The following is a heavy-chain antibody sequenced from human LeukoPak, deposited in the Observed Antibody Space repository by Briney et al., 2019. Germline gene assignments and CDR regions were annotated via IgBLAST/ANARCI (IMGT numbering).Heavy chain of an antibody. CDR3: TTEPLRYFDWLSPY. CDR1: GFTFSNAW. D-gene: IGHD3-9*01. V-gene: IGHV3-15*01. CDR2: IKSKTDGGTT. Sequence: GSLRLSCAASGFTFSNAWMSWVRQAPGKGLEWVGRIKSKTDGGTTDYAAPVKGRFTISRDDSKNTLYLQMNSLKTEDTAVYYCTTEPLRYFDWLSPYWGQGTLVTVSS. J-gene: IGHJ4*02.